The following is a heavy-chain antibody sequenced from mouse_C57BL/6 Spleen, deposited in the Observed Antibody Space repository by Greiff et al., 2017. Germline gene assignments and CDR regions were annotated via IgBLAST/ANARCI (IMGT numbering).Heavy chain of an antibody. V-gene: IGHV1-64*01. Sequence: QVQLQQPGAELVKPGASVKLSCKASGYTFTSYWMHWVKQRPGQGLEWIGMIHPNSGSTNYNEKFKSKATLTVDKSSSTAYMQLSSLTSEDSAVYYCARSWTTDYFDYWGQGTTLTVSS. J-gene: IGHJ2*01. D-gene: IGHD1-1*01. CDR3: ARSWTTDYFDY. CDR1: GYTFTSYW. CDR2: IHPNSGST.